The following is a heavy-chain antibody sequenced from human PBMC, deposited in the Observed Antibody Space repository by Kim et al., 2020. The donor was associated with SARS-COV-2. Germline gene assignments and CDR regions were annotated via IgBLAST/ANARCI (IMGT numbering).Heavy chain of an antibody. V-gene: IGHV3-30-3*02. J-gene: IGHJ3*01. CDR2: IAYDGSGE. CDR1: GFTFSNYG. CDR3: TKSLPSQHRDPFGF. Sequence: GGSLRLSCVGSGFTFSNYGMHWVRQAPGKGLEWVAVIAYDGSGEKYADSVKGRFTISRDNSKNTLSLQMSSLSVEDTAVYYCTKSLPSQHRDPFGFWGPGTMVTVSS.